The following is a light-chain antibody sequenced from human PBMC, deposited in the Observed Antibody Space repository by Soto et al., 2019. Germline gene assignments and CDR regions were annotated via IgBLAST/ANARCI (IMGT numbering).Light chain of an antibody. CDR1: SSDVGSYNL. CDR3: CSYAGSNSLGV. V-gene: IGLV2-23*02. CDR2: EVN. J-gene: IGLJ3*02. Sequence: QSVLTQPASVSGSPGQSITISCTGTSSDVGSYNLVSWYQHHPGKAPKLMIYEVNKRPSGVSNRFSGSKSGNTASLTISGLQAEDEADYFCCSYAGSNSLGVFGGGTKVTVL.